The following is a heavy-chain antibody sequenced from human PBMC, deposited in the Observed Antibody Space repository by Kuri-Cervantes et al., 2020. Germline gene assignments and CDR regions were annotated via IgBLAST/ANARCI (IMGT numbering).Heavy chain of an antibody. CDR1: GFTFSTYG. Sequence: GGSLRLSCAASGFTFSTYGMHWVRQAPGKGLEWVAVISYDGSNKYYADSVKGRFTISRDNSKNTLYLQMNSLRAEDTAVYYCAKSKVIPRTYFDYWGQGTLVTDSS. CDR3: AKSKVIPRTYFDY. CDR2: ISYDGSNK. D-gene: IGHD2-2*02. J-gene: IGHJ4*02. V-gene: IGHV3-30*18.